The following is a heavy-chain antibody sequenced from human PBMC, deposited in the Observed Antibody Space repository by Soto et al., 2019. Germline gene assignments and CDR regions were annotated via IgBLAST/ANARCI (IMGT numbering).Heavy chain of an antibody. CDR1: GGSFSSYY. CDR2: INHSGNT. J-gene: IGHJ4*02. CDR3: ARVGHYYGSGSQFTNFDF. Sequence: QVQLQQWGAGLLKPSETLSLTCAVYGGSFSSYYWSWIRQPPGKGLEWIGEINHSGNTNSNPSLKSRVTISVDTSKNQFSLKLSSVTAADTAFYYCARVGHYYGSGSQFTNFDFWGQGTLVTVSS. V-gene: IGHV4-34*01. D-gene: IGHD3-10*01.